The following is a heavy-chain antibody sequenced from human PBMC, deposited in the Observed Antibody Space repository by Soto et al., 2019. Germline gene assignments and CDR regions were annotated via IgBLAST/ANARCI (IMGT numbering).Heavy chain of an antibody. CDR3: VQGRYPTMATPLDH. V-gene: IGHV3-9*01. J-gene: IGHJ4*02. D-gene: IGHD2-15*01. CDR2: ISWDSSTI. CDR1: GFTFDNCG. Sequence: PGGSLRLCCAASGFTFDNCGMHWVRQAPGKGLEWVAGISWDSSTIGYADSVKGRFIISRDDAKNSLYLQMDSLRGEDTALYYCVQGRYPTMATPLDHWGQGTQVTVSS.